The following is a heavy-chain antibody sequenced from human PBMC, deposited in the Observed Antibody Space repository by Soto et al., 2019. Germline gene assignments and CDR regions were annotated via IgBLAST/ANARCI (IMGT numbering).Heavy chain of an antibody. J-gene: IGHJ3*02. Sequence: EVQLVESGGGLVQPGGSLRLSCAASGFSFSTYEMNWVRQAPGKGLEWVSYISKNGIDIYYADSVKGRFTISRDNATNSLFLQMNSLRAEDTAVYYCAPRKSGSFNIGAFDIGGQGTMVTVSS. D-gene: IGHD3-10*01. CDR1: GFSFSTYE. CDR3: APRKSGSFNIGAFDI. V-gene: IGHV3-48*03. CDR2: ISKNGIDI.